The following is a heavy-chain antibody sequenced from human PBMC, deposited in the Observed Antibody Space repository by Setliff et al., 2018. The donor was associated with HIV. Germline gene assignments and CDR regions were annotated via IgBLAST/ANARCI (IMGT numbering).Heavy chain of an antibody. V-gene: IGHV4-4*07. J-gene: IGHJ4*02. CDR2: IYSSGST. D-gene: IGHD6-13*01. CDR3: ARRMAAGTFDY. Sequence: PSETLSLTCTVSGGSINSYYWSWIRQPAGKGLEWMGRIYSSGSTNYNPSLKSRVTMSVDTSKNQISLKLSSVTAADTAMYYCARRMAAGTFDYWGQGTLVTVSS. CDR1: GGSINSYY.